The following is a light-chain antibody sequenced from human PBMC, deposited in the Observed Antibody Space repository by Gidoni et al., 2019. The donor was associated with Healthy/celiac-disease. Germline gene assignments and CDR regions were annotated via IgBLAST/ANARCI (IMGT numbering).Light chain of an antibody. V-gene: IGKV3-15*01. CDR3: QQCNNWPLT. Sequence: ELVMTQSPATLSVSPGERATLSCRASQSVSSNLAWYQQKPGQAPRLLIYGASTRATGIPARFSGSGSGTEFTLTISSLQSEDFAVYYCQQCNNWPLTFGGGTKVEIK. CDR1: QSVSSN. CDR2: GAS. J-gene: IGKJ4*01.